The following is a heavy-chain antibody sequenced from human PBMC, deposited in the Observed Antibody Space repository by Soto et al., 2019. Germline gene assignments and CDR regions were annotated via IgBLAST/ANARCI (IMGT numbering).Heavy chain of an antibody. J-gene: IGHJ3*02. CDR2: ISSSGSYI. Sequence: GGSLRLSCAASGFTFDTYTMDWVRRAPGKGLEWVSSISSSGSYIYYADSVKGRFTISRDNAKNSLYLQMNSLRAEDTAVYYCARAIWELRHHDAFDIWGQGTMVAVSS. D-gene: IGHD1-26*01. V-gene: IGHV3-21*01. CDR1: GFTFDTYT. CDR3: ARAIWELRHHDAFDI.